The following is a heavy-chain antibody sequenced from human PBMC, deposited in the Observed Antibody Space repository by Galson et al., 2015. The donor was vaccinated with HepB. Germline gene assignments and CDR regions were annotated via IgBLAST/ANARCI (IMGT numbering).Heavy chain of an antibody. CDR1: GFTFRSFA. CDR2: IGISESST. CDR3: VRWTSQHSGYDE. Sequence: SLRLSCAASGFTFRSFAMHWVRQAPGKGAEFVSGIGISESSTHYTDSVKGRFSISRDNTKNTLYLQMSSLRLEDTAVYYCVRWTSQHSGYDEWGQGTQVTVSS. J-gene: IGHJ4*02. D-gene: IGHD5-12*01. V-gene: IGHV3-64D*06.